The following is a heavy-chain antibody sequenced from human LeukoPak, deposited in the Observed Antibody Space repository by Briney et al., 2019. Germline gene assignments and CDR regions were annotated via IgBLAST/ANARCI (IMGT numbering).Heavy chain of an antibody. CDR2: IKQDGSEK. CDR1: GFTFSNYW. D-gene: IGHD6-19*01. CDR3: AGGAVVLDQ. J-gene: IGHJ4*02. Sequence: PGGSLRLSCAASGFTFSNYWMGWVRQAPGKGLEYVANIKQDGSEKDYVDSVKGRFTISRDNARNSLYLQMNSLRAEDTAVYYCAGGAVVLDQGGQGTLVTVSS. V-gene: IGHV3-7*04.